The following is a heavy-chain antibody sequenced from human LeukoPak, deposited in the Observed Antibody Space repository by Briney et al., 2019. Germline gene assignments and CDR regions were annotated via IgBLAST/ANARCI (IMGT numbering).Heavy chain of an antibody. CDR1: GGSFSGYY. D-gene: IGHD6-19*01. CDR2: INHSGST. J-gene: IGHJ3*02. Sequence: SDTLPLTCAVYGGSFSGYYWRWLRQPPGKGLEWIGEINHSGSTNYNPSLKSRVTISVDTSKNQSSLKLSSVTAADTAVYYCARHVRYSSGWYGNAFDIWGQGTMVTVSS. V-gene: IGHV4-34*01. CDR3: ARHVRYSSGWYGNAFDI.